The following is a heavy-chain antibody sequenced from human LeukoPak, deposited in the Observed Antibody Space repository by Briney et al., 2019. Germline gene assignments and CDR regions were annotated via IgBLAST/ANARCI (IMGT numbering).Heavy chain of an antibody. D-gene: IGHD1-26*01. Sequence: GGSLRLSCAASGFTFSSSAMSWVRQAQGKGLEWVSAISNNGGYTYYADSVKGRFTISRDNSKNTLYLQMNSLRGEDTAVYYCARHVVGATTRLDYWGQGTLVTVSS. J-gene: IGHJ4*02. V-gene: IGHV3-23*01. CDR2: ISNNGGYT. CDR3: ARHVVGATTRLDY. CDR1: GFTFSSSA.